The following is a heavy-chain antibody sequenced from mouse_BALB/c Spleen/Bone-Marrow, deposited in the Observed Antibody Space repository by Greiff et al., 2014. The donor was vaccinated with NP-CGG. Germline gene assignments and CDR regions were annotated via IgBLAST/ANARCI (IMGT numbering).Heavy chain of an antibody. CDR2: ISDSGGST. Sequence: EVQRVESGGGIVQPGGSLKLSCVISGFSFSDYYMYWVRQTPEKRLEWVAYISDSGGSTYYPDTVKGRFTISRDNAKNTQYLQMSRLKSEDTAMYYCARLGDYSYFDYWGQGTTLTVSS. CDR1: GFSFSDYY. D-gene: IGHD1-1*01. V-gene: IGHV5-12*02. J-gene: IGHJ2*01. CDR3: ARLGDYSYFDY.